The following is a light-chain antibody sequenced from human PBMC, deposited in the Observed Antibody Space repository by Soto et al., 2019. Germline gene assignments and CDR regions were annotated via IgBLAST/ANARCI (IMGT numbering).Light chain of an antibody. CDR1: QSVSNNY. Sequence: IVMTQSHATLSASPGESATLSCRSSQSVSNNYLAWYKQKPGQAPRLLIYGASNRATGIPDRFSGSGSGTDFTLTISRLEPEDFAVDYCQHYGSSGTFGQGTKVDIK. CDR2: GAS. V-gene: IGKV3-20*01. CDR3: QHYGSSGT. J-gene: IGKJ1*01.